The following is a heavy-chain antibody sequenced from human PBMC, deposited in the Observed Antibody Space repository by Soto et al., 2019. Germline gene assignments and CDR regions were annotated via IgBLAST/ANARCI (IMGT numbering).Heavy chain of an antibody. Sequence: EVTLLESGGGLVQPGGSLRLSCAASGFTFDDYAMTWVRQGPGKGLEWVSTLSQSGHTTLYADSVKGRFTISRDNSGNTLYLHMNSLRAEDSAIYYCAKDQLDHDFWSIYYTSGFGSWGQGTLVTVSS. V-gene: IGHV3-23*01. CDR2: LSQSGHTT. CDR1: GFTFDDYA. J-gene: IGHJ4*02. D-gene: IGHD3-3*01. CDR3: AKDQLDHDFWSIYYTSGFGS.